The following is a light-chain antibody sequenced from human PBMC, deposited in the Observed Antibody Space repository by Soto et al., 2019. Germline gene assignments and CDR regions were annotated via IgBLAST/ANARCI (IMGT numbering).Light chain of an antibody. Sequence: QSVLTQPPSASGTPGQRVAISCSGSRSNIGTNTVNWYQQLPGSAPQLLIYNTNQRPSGVPGRFSGSKSGASASLAISGLQSEDEADYYCAAWDGSLNVVLFGGGTKLTVL. J-gene: IGLJ2*01. CDR2: NTN. CDR3: AAWDGSLNVVL. V-gene: IGLV1-44*01. CDR1: RSNIGTNT.